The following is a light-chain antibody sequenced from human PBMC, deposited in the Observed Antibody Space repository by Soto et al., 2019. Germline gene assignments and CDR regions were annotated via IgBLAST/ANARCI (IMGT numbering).Light chain of an antibody. Sequence: IVMTQSPATLSVSPWERATLSCRASQSISDTSAWYQQKPGQAPRLLIHGASTRAPGFPARFSGSGSGTDFTLTISSLQSEDFAVYYCQQYDNWPWTFGQGTKVDIK. CDR1: QSISDT. J-gene: IGKJ1*01. CDR3: QQYDNWPWT. CDR2: GAS. V-gene: IGKV3-15*01.